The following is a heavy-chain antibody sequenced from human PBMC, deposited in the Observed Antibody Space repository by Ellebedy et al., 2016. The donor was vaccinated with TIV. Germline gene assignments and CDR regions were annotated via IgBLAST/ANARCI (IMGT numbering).Heavy chain of an antibody. J-gene: IGHJ1*01. CDR2: INPGDSEA. CDR1: GDSFTRSW. Sequence: GESLKISCKDSGDSFTRSWIGWVRQMPGKGLELMGIINPGDSEARYNPSFQGQVTISADKSINTAYVQWNSLKASDTAIYYCARLSDRGEHWGQGTLVTVSS. D-gene: IGHD1-14*01. V-gene: IGHV5-51*01. CDR3: ARLSDRGEH.